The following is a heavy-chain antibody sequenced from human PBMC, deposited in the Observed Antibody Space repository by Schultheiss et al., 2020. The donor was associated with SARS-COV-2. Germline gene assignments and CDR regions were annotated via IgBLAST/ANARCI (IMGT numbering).Heavy chain of an antibody. CDR3: ARDIAAAGEDYYGMDV. CDR1: GFTFSSYA. D-gene: IGHD6-13*01. CDR2: ISGSGGST. V-gene: IGHV3-23*01. Sequence: GGSLRLSCAASGFTFSSYAMTWVRQAPGKGLEWVSAISGSGGSTYYADSVKGRFTISRDNSKNTLYLQMNSLRAEDTAVYYCARDIAAAGEDYYGMDVWGQGTTVTVSS. J-gene: IGHJ6*02.